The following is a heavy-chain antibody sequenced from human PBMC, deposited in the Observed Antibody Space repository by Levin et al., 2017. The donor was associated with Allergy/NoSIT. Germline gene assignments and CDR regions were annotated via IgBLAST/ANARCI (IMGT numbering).Heavy chain of an antibody. Sequence: GESLKISCTASGFTFGDYAMSWFRQAPGKGLEWVGFIRSKAYGGTTEYAASVRGRFTISRDDSKSIAYLQMNSLKIEDTAVYYCTRDDFRPGAYFDYWGQGILVTVSS. CDR2: IRSKAYGGTT. CDR1: GFTFGDYA. CDR3: TRDDFRPGAYFDY. D-gene: IGHD3-3*01. J-gene: IGHJ4*02. V-gene: IGHV3-49*03.